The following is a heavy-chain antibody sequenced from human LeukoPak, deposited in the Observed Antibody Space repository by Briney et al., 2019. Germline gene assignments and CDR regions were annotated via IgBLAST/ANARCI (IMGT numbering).Heavy chain of an antibody. CDR3: AAVFDRSGNFNDY. J-gene: IGHJ4*02. CDR1: GFTFTSSA. D-gene: IGHD1-26*01. Sequence: SVKVSCKASGFTFTSSAMQWVRQARGQRLEWIGWIVVGSGNTNYAQKFQERVTITRDMSTSTAYMELSSLRSEDTAVYYCAAVFDRSGNFNDYWGQGTLVTVSS. V-gene: IGHV1-58*02. CDR2: IVVGSGNT.